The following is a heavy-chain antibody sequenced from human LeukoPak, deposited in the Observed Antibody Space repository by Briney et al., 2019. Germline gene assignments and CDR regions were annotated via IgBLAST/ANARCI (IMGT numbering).Heavy chain of an antibody. J-gene: IGHJ5*01. D-gene: IGHD6-6*01. V-gene: IGHV4-59*08. Sequence: SETLSLTCTVSGGSIRSYYWSWIRQPPGKGLEWIGYIYYSGSTNYNPSLKSRVTISVDTSKNQFSLKLSSVTAADTAVYYCARPALEYSSSCWFDYWGQGTLVTVSS. CDR3: ARPALEYSSSCWFDY. CDR2: IYYSGST. CDR1: GGSIRSYY.